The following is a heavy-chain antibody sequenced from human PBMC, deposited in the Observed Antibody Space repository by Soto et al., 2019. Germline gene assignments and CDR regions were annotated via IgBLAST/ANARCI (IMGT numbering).Heavy chain of an antibody. Sequence: SETLSLTCIVSGESISSSSYYWGWIRQPPGKGLEWIGSIYYSGRTYYNPSFKSRVTISIDTSKNQFSLKLSSVTATDTAVYYWARQRTTVVTQAYFDHWGQGXLVTVYS. CDR1: GESISSSSYY. V-gene: IGHV4-39*01. D-gene: IGHD2-21*02. CDR3: ARQRTTVVTQAYFDH. J-gene: IGHJ4*02. CDR2: IYYSGRT.